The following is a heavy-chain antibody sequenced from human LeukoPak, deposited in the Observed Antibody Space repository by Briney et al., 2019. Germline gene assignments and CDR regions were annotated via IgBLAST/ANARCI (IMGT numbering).Heavy chain of an antibody. CDR2: ISYDGSNK. CDR1: GFTFSSYA. CDR3: ARDRETEGSGSYYTYYYYGMDV. V-gene: IGHV3-30-3*01. D-gene: IGHD3-10*01. Sequence: GRSLRISCAASGFTFSSYAMHWVRQAPGKGLEWVAVISYDGSNKYYADSVKGRFTISRDNSKNTLYLQMNSLRAEDTAVYYCARDRETEGSGSYYTYYYYGMDVWGQGTTVTVSS. J-gene: IGHJ6*02.